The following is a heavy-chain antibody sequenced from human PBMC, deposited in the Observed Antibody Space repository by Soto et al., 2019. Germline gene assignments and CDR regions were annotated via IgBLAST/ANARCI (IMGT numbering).Heavy chain of an antibody. J-gene: IGHJ4*02. CDR2: ISGSGGST. V-gene: IGHV3-23*01. D-gene: IGHD3-10*01. CDR1: GFTFSSYA. Sequence: GGSLRLSCAASGFTFSSYAMSWVRQAPGKGLEWVSAISGSGGSTYYADSVKGRFTISRDNSKNTLYLQMNSLRAEDTAVYYCAKRYFYGSGSYRPNADYWGQRTPVTVSS. CDR3: AKRYFYGSGSYRPNADY.